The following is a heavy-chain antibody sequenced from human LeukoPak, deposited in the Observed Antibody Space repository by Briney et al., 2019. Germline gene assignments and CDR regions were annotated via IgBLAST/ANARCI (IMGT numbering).Heavy chain of an antibody. D-gene: IGHD3-22*01. CDR3: ARGSSASTYYNMDV. V-gene: IGHV3-23*01. CDR2: MSGSGAST. Sequence: GGSLRLSCAGTGFTSTSYAKTWVRQAPGMGLEWVSAMSGSGASTYYADSVRGRFTISRDDSKNTLYLQMNSLRADDTAVYYCARGSSASTYYNMDVWGKGTTVTVSS. J-gene: IGHJ6*03. CDR1: GFTSTSYA.